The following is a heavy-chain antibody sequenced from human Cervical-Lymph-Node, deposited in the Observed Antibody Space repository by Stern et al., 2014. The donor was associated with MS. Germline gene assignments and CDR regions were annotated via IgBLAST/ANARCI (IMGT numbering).Heavy chain of an antibody. V-gene: IGHV3-21*01. D-gene: IGHD2-2*01. CDR2: ITNSGASM. CDR1: GFTFSDYS. Sequence: VQLVESGGGLVTPGGSLRLSCAASGFTFSDYSMNWVRQAPGKGLEWVSSITNSGASMYYGDSVKGRFTISRDNAKNTLYLQMDSLSAEDTATYFCASTLHRGLYNWFDPWGQGTLVTVSS. CDR3: ASTLHRGLYNWFDP. J-gene: IGHJ5*02.